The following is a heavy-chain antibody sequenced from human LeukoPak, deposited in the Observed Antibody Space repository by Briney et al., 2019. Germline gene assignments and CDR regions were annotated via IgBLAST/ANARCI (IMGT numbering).Heavy chain of an antibody. D-gene: IGHD1-26*01. CDR2: MNPNSGNT. Sequence: ASVKVSCKASGYTFTSYEINWVRQATGQGLEWMGWMNPNSGNTGYAQKFQGRVTMTRNTSINTAYMELSSLRSEDTAVYYCARAPEWGKSNYYYYMDVWGKGTTVTVSS. V-gene: IGHV1-8*01. CDR3: ARAPEWGKSNYYYYMDV. J-gene: IGHJ6*03. CDR1: GYTFTSYE.